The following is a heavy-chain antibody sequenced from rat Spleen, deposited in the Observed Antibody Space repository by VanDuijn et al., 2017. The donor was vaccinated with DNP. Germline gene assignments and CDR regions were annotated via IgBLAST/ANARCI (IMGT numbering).Heavy chain of an antibody. D-gene: IGHD4-3*01. CDR2: ISTGGFT. CDR3: TRDRGHGWSLYFDF. V-gene: IGHV2S12*01. Sequence: QVQLKESGPGLVQPSQTLSLTCDVSGFSLTDFALSWVRQPPGKGLEWIAAISTGGFTYYNSALNSRLSISRDTSRSQVFLEVSSLQTEDTAMYFCTRDRGHGWSLYFDFWGQGVMVTVSS. J-gene: IGHJ2*01. CDR1: GFSLTDFA.